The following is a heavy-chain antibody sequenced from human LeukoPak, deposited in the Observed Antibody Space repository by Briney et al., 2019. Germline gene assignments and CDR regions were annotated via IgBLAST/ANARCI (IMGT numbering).Heavy chain of an antibody. CDR1: GFTFSSYG. Sequence: GGSLRLSCAASGFTFSSYGMHWVRQAPGKGLEWVAFIRYDGSNKYYAESVKGRFTISRDNSKNTLYLQMNSLRAEDTAVYYCAKGGRGYSGYDLDYWGQGTLVTVSS. V-gene: IGHV3-30*02. J-gene: IGHJ4*02. CDR2: IRYDGSNK. CDR3: AKGGRGYSGYDLDY. D-gene: IGHD5-12*01.